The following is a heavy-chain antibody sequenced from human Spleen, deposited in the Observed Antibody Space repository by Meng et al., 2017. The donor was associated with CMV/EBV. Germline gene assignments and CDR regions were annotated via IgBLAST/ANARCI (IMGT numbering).Heavy chain of an antibody. J-gene: IGHJ4*02. CDR3: ARWGEGFDY. CDR2: IDSSSTFI. Sequence: GGSLRLSCTAPGFSFSAYSMDWVRQAPGKGLEWVSSIDSSSTFINYADSVKGRFTISRDNAKNSLYLQMNSLRAEGTAVYYCARWGEGFDYWGQGTLVTVSS. D-gene: IGHD3-10*01. V-gene: IGHV3-21*01. CDR1: GFSFSAYS.